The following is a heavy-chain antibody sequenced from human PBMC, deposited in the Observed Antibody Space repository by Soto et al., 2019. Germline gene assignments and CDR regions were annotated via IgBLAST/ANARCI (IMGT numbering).Heavy chain of an antibody. D-gene: IGHD5-18*01. V-gene: IGHV4-39*01. CDR2: IYYSGST. J-gene: IGHJ6*02. Sequence: ASETLSLTCTVSGGSISSSSYYWGWIRQPPGKGLEWIGSIYYSGSTYYNPSLKSRVTISVDTSKNQFSLKLSSVTAADTAVYYCASCGYSHYYYYGMDVWGQGTTVTVSS. CDR3: ASCGYSHYYYYGMDV. CDR1: GGSISSSSYY.